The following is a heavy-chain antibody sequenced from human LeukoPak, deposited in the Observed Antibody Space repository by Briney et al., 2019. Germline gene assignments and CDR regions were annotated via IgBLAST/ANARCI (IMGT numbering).Heavy chain of an antibody. V-gene: IGHV3-23*01. CDR1: GFTFSSYA. CDR3: AKVGSRMVRGVINWLDP. CDR2: ISGSGGST. J-gene: IGHJ5*02. Sequence: GGSLRLSCAASGFTFSSYAMSWVRQAPGKGLEGVSAISGSGGSTYYADSVKGRFTIYRDNYKNTLYLQMNSLRAEDTAVYYCAKVGSRMVRGVINWLDPWGQGTLVTVSS. D-gene: IGHD3-10*01.